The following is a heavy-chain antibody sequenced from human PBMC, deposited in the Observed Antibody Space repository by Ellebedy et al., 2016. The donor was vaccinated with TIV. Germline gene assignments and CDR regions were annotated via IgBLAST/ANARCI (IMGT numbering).Heavy chain of an antibody. V-gene: IGHV1-69*13. CDR2: VIPIFGTA. CDR3: ARSSGYYPSYYDY. Sequence: ASVKVSCKASGGTFSSYGINWVRQAPGQGLEWMGGVIPIFGTANYAQKFQGRVTITADESTGTAYMELSSLRFEDTAVYYCARSSGYYPSYYDYWGQGTLVTVSS. J-gene: IGHJ4*02. CDR1: GGTFSSYG. D-gene: IGHD3-22*01.